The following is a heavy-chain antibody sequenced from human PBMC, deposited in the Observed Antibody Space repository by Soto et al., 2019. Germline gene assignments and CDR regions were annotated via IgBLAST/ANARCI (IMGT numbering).Heavy chain of an antibody. CDR1: GFTFSHYG. D-gene: IGHD1-26*01. CDR2: ISYDGSNK. Sequence: QVQLVESGGGVVQPGRSLRLSCAASGFTFSHYGIHWVRQAPGKGLEWLEVISYDGSNKHYADSVKGRFNVSRDNSKNTLSLQMNSLRAEDTAVYFCARYSGKYQGPIDYWGQGTLVTVSS. V-gene: IGHV3-30*03. J-gene: IGHJ4*02. CDR3: ARYSGKYQGPIDY.